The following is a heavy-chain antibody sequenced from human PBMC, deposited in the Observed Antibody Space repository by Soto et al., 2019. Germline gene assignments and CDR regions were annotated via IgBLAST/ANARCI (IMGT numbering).Heavy chain of an antibody. Sequence: GGSLRLSCAASGFTFSDYHMSWIRQAPGKGLEWISYIRSSGSYINYADSVKGRFTISRDNTKNSLYLQMNSLRAEDTAVYYCASYKGSSWYLWFDPWGQGTLVTVSS. V-gene: IGHV3-11*06. D-gene: IGHD6-13*01. CDR2: IRSSGSYI. CDR3: ASYKGSSWYLWFDP. CDR1: GFTFSDYH. J-gene: IGHJ5*02.